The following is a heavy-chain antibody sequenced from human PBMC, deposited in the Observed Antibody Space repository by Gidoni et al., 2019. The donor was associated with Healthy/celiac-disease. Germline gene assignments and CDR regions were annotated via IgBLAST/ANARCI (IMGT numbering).Heavy chain of an antibody. J-gene: IGHJ3*02. Sequence: QVQLQQLGAGLLKPSETLSLTCAVYGGSFSGYYWSWIRQPPGKGLEWIGEINHSGSTNYNPSLKSRVTISVDTSKNQFSLKLSSVTAADTAVYYCARGARITMIVVVTKDAFDIWGQGTMVTVSS. D-gene: IGHD3-22*01. CDR2: INHSGST. CDR3: ARGARITMIVVVTKDAFDI. CDR1: GGSFSGYY. V-gene: IGHV4-34*01.